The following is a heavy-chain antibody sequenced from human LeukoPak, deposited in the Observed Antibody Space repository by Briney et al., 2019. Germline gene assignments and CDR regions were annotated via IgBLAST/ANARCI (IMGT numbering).Heavy chain of an antibody. CDR2: INHSGST. V-gene: IGHV4-34*01. J-gene: IGHJ4*02. CDR3: VTYYFDSSGPKKNY. CDR1: GGAFSGYY. D-gene: IGHD3-22*01. Sequence: SETLSLTCAVYGGAFSGYYWSWIRQPPGKGLEWIGEINHSGSTNYNPSLKSGVTISVDTSKKQFSLKLSSVTAADTAVYYCVTYYFDSSGPKKNYWGQGTLVTVSS.